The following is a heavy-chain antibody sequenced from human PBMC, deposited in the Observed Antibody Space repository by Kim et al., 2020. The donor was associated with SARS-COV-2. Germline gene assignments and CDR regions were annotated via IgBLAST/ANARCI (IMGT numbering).Heavy chain of an antibody. J-gene: IGHJ6*02. D-gene: IGHD2-2*01. Sequence: GGSLRLSCAASGFTFSSYAMHWVRQAPGKGLEWVAVISYDGSNKYYVDSVKGRFTISRDNSKNTLYLQMNSLRAEDTAVYYCARDIVVVPAHGYARRVYYYYGMDVWGQGTTVTVSS. CDR3: ARDIVVVPAHGYARRVYYYYGMDV. CDR2: ISYDGSNK. CDR1: GFTFSSYA. V-gene: IGHV3-30*04.